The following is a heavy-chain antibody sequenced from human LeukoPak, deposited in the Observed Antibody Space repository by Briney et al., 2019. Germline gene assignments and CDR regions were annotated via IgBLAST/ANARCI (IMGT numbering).Heavy chain of an antibody. CDR1: GGSISSGDYY. Sequence: SQTLSLTCTVSGGSISSGDYYWSWIRQPPGKGLEWIGYTYYSGSTYYNPSLKSRVTISVDTSKNQFSLKLSSVTAADTAVYYCARVYSNYFRYFDYWGQGTLVTVSS. J-gene: IGHJ4*02. CDR3: ARVYSNYFRYFDY. D-gene: IGHD4-11*01. V-gene: IGHV4-30-4*08. CDR2: TYYSGST.